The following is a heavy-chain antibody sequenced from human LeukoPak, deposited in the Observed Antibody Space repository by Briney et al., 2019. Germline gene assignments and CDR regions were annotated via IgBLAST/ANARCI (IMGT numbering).Heavy chain of an antibody. D-gene: IGHD6-19*01. V-gene: IGHV3-9*03. CDR2: ISWNSGSI. CDR3: AKDGSSSGWYEYFDY. J-gene: IGHJ4*02. Sequence: GGSLRLSCAASGFTFDDYAMHWVRQAPGKGLEWVSGISWNSGSIGYADSVKGRFTISRDNAKNSLYLRMNSLRAEDMALYYCAKDGSSSGWYEYFDYWGQGTLVTVSS. CDR1: GFTFDDYA.